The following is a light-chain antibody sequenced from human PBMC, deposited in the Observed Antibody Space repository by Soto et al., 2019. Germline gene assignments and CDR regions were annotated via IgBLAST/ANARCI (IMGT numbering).Light chain of an antibody. CDR1: SRDVGGYNY. CDR3: SSYTSDTTGV. Sequence: QAASVGESPRQSIATSCTKTSRDVGGYNYVSRYQQHPGKAPKPMIYDVTTRPSGVSNRFSGSKSGNTAALTISGLQAEDEADYYCSSYTSDTTGVFGTGTKVTVL. V-gene: IGLV2-14*03. CDR2: DVT. J-gene: IGLJ1*01.